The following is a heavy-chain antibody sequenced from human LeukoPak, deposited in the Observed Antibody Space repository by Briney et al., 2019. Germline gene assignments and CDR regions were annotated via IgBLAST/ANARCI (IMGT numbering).Heavy chain of an antibody. V-gene: IGHV4-61*02. CDR1: GGSISSGSYY. D-gene: IGHD4-17*01. CDR3: ARDRDYGRYFDY. J-gene: IGHJ4*02. CDR2: IYTSGST. Sequence: SETLSLTCTVSGGSISSGSYYWSWIRQPAGKGLEWIGRIYTSGSTNYNPSLKSRVTISVDTSKNQFSPKLSSVTAADTAVYYCARDRDYGRYFDYWGQGTLVTVSS.